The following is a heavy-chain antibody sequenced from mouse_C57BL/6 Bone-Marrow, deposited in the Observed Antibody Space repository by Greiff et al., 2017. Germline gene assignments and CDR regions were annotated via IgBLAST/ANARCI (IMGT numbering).Heavy chain of an antibody. CDR3: ASRGYCSSYAYAMDY. V-gene: IGHV2-9-1*01. CDR1: GFSLTSYA. J-gene: IGHJ4*01. D-gene: IGHD1-1*01. Sequence: VKLQESGPGLVAPSQSLSITCTVSGFSLTSYAISWVRQPPGKGLEWLGVIWTGGGTNYNSALKSRMSISKDNSKSQVFLKMNSLQTDDTARYXCASRGYCSSYAYAMDYWGQGTSVTVSS. CDR2: IWTGGGT.